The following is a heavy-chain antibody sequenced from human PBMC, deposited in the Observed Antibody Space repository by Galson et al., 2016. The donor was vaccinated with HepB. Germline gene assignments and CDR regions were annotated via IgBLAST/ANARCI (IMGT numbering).Heavy chain of an antibody. CDR3: AREGEGPVAYWYLDL. J-gene: IGHJ2*01. V-gene: IGHV6-1*01. D-gene: IGHD3-10*01. CDR2: TYYRTKWVH. CDR1: GDSVSSNRAA. Sequence: CAISGDSVSSNRAAWNWIRQSPSRGLEWLGRTYYRTKWVHDFAIGVKSRIVIQADTWKNQFSLQLKSVTPEDTAVYYCAREGEGPVAYWYLDLWGRGTLVTVSS.